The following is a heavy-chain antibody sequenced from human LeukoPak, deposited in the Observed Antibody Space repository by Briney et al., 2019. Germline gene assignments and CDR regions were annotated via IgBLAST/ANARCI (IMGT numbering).Heavy chain of an antibody. Sequence: PSETLSLTCTVSSGSISSSSYYWGWIRQPPGKGLEWIGSIYYSGSTYYNPSLKSRVTISVDTSKNQFSLKLSSVTAADTAVYYCARGGYSSSWIYYYYMDVWGKGTTVTVSS. V-gene: IGHV4-39*07. CDR2: IYYSGST. CDR1: SGSISSSSYY. J-gene: IGHJ6*03. CDR3: ARGGYSSSWIYYYYMDV. D-gene: IGHD6-13*01.